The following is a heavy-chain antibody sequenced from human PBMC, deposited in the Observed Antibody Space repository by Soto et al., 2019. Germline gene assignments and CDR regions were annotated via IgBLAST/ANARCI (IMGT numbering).Heavy chain of an antibody. Sequence: EVQLLESGGGLVQPGGSLRLSCAASGFTFSTYSMIWVRQAPGKGLEWVSAISGSGGSTYYLDSVKGRFTISRDNSKNTLSLQMNSLRAEDTAVYYCVKEALAGDMDLWDQGTTVTVSS. J-gene: IGHJ6*02. V-gene: IGHV3-23*01. CDR2: ISGSGGST. D-gene: IGHD3-16*01. CDR3: VKEALAGDMDL. CDR1: GFTFSTYS.